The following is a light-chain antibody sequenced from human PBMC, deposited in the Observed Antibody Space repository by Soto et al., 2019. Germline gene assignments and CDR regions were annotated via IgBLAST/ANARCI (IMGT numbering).Light chain of an antibody. CDR2: DVS. J-gene: IGLJ1*01. V-gene: IGLV2-14*03. CDR1: SIDVGGHNY. Sequence: QSVLTQPASVSGSPGQSITITCTGTSIDVGGHNYVSWYQQHPGKAPKLLIYDVSNRPSEISNRFSGSKSGNTASLIISGPQPEDEADYYCCSYRSGDKHVFGIGTKVTVL. CDR3: CSYRSGDKHV.